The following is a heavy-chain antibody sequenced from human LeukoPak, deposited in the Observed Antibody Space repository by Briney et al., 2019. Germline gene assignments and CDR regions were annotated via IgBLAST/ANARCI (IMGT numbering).Heavy chain of an antibody. CDR3: ARAGGYSYQLTEEGDAFDI. J-gene: IGHJ3*02. CDR1: GYTFTSYG. V-gene: IGHV1-18*04. CDR2: TSAYNGNR. Sequence: ASVTVSFKASGYTFTSYGIGWVRQAPGQGLEWMGGTSAYNGNRNYAQKLQGRVTLTTDTSTSTAYMELRSLRSDDPAVYYCARAGGYSYQLTEEGDAFDIWGQGTMVTVSS. D-gene: IGHD5-18*01.